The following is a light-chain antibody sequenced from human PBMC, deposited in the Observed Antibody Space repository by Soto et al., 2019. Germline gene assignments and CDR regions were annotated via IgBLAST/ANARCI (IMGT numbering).Light chain of an antibody. CDR3: QQSYSTPRT. J-gene: IGKJ1*01. CDR2: AAS. CDR1: QSISSY. Sequence: DIQMTQSPSSLSASVGGRVTITCRASQSISSYLNWYQQKPGKAPKLLIYAASSLQSGVPSRFSGSGSGTDFTLTISSLQPEDFATYYCQQSYSTPRTCGQGTKGDIK. V-gene: IGKV1-39*01.